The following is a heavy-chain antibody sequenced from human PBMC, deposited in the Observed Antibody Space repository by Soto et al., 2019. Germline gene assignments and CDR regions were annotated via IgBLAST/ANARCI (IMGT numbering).Heavy chain of an antibody. CDR1: GYTFTRYT. J-gene: IGHJ5*02. Sequence: QVQLVQSGAEVKKPGASVKISCKASGYTFTRYTMNWVRQAPGQRLEWMGWINPDNGNTKSSQKFQDRVIITRDTSASTAYMDLRSRRSEDTAVYYCARGIATGQLDAWGQGTLVTVSS. CDR2: INPDNGNT. CDR3: ARGIATGQLDA. D-gene: IGHD2-15*01. V-gene: IGHV1-3*01.